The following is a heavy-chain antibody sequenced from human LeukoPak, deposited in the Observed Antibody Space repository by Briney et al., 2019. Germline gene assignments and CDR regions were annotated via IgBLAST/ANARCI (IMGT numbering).Heavy chain of an antibody. CDR1: GGTFSSYA. V-gene: IGHV1-69*04. CDR3: AAHMALGVVVPAAMSRRAGYFQH. CDR2: IIPILGIA. J-gene: IGHJ1*01. Sequence: GASVKVSCKASGGTFSSYAISWVRQAPGQGLEWMGRIIPILGIANYAQKFQGRVTITADKSTSTAYMELSSLRSEDTAVYYCAAHMALGVVVPAAMSRRAGYFQHWGQGTLVTVSS. D-gene: IGHD2-2*01.